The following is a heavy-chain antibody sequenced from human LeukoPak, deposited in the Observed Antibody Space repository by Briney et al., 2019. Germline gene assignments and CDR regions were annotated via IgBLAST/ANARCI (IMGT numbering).Heavy chain of an antibody. J-gene: IGHJ4*02. CDR3: ARELGGDYYDY. V-gene: IGHV4-59*01. CDR1: GGSISSYY. CDR2: IYYSGST. D-gene: IGHD3-16*01. Sequence: PSETLSLTCAVYGGSISSYYWSWIRQPPGKGLEWIGYIYYSGSTNYNPSLKSRVTISVDTSKNQFSLKLSSVTAADTAVYYCARELGGDYYDYWGQGTLVTVSS.